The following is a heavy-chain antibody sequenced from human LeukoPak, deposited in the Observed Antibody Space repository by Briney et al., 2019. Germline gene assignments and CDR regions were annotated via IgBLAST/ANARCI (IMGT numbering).Heavy chain of an antibody. CDR1: GFTFSSYS. V-gene: IGHV3-21*01. D-gene: IGHD4-11*01. Sequence: GGSLRLSCAASGFTFSSYSMNWVRQAPGKGLEWVSSISSSSSYIYYADSVKGRFTISRDNAKNSLYLQMNSLRAEDTAVYYCATSYTVTTDYYYGMDVWGQGTTVTVSS. CDR3: ATSYTVTTDYYYGMDV. CDR2: ISSSSSYI. J-gene: IGHJ6*02.